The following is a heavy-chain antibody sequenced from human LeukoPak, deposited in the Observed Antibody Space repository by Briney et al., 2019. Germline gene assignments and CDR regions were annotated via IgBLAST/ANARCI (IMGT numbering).Heavy chain of an antibody. CDR1: GFTFSSYG. J-gene: IGHJ3*02. CDR3: ARGGQWLAPSGAFDI. D-gene: IGHD6-19*01. Sequence: PGRSLRLSCAASGFTFSSYGMHWVRQAPGKGLEWVAVIWYDGSNKYYADSVKGRFTISRDNSKNTLHLQMNSLRAEDTAVYYCARGGQWLAPSGAFDIWGQGTMVTVSS. V-gene: IGHV3-33*01. CDR2: IWYDGSNK.